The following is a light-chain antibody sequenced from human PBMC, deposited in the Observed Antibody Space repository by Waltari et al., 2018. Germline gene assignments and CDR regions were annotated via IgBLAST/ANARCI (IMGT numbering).Light chain of an antibody. Sequence: SYVLTQLTSVSVAPGQTARITCGGNNIGSKRVPWYQQKPGQAPVLVVYDDSDRPSGIPERFSGSNSGNTATLTVSRVEAGDEADYYSQVWDSGSDHRAFGGGTKLTVL. CDR3: QVWDSGSDHRA. J-gene: IGLJ3*02. CDR2: DDS. CDR1: NIGSKR. V-gene: IGLV3-21*02.